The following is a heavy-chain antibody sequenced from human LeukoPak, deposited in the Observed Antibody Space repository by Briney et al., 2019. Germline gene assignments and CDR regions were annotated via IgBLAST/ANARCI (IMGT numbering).Heavy chain of an antibody. CDR1: GFTFSSYA. CDR2: VWFDGSNK. J-gene: IGHJ4*02. CDR3: AREYGSVLGDY. V-gene: IGHV3-33*08. D-gene: IGHD3-10*01. Sequence: GGSLRLSCAASGFTFSSYAMHWVRQAPGKGLEWVAVVWFDGSNKYYADSVKGRFTISRDNSKNTLYLQMNSLRAEDTAVYYCAREYGSVLGDYWGQGTLVTVSS.